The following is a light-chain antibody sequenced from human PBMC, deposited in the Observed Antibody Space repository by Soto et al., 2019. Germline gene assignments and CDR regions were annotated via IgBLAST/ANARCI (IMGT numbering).Light chain of an antibody. CDR2: GAS. V-gene: IGKV3-15*01. Sequence: EIVMTQSPVTLSVSPGEIATLSCRASQSVSSNLAWYQEKPGQAPRLLIYGASTRATGIPARFSGSGSGTEFTLTISSLQSEDFAVYYCLQYNKWPGTFGQGTKVDIK. CDR3: LQYNKWPGT. CDR1: QSVSSN. J-gene: IGKJ1*01.